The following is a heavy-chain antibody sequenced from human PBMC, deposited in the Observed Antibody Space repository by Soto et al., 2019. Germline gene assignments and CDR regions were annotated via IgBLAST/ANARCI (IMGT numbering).Heavy chain of an antibody. D-gene: IGHD6-19*01. J-gene: IGHJ3*02. CDR2: ISYDGSNK. V-gene: IGHV3-30*18. CDR1: GFTFSSYG. Sequence: QVQLVESGGGVVQPGRSLRLSCAASGFTFSSYGMHWVRQAPGKGLEWVAVISYDGSNKYYADSVKGRFTISRDNSKNTLYLQMNSLSAVDTTVYYCAKARRWLAPDAFDIWGQGTMVTVSS. CDR3: AKARRWLAPDAFDI.